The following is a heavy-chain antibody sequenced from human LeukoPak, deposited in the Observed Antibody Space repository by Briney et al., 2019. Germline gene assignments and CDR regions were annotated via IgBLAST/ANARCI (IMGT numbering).Heavy chain of an antibody. CDR3: ARGGYYSQVDY. CDR1: GFTFSSYW. Sequence: GGSLRLSCAASGFTFSSYWMSWVRQAPGKGLEWVANIKQDGSEKYYVDSVKGRFTIFRDSTKNSLYLQMNSLRGEDTAVYYCARGGYYSQVDYWGQGTLVTVSS. V-gene: IGHV3-7*01. CDR2: IKQDGSEK. D-gene: IGHD3-22*01. J-gene: IGHJ4*02.